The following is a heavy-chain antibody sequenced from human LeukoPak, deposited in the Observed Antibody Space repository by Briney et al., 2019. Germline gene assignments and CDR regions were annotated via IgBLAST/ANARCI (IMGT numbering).Heavy chain of an antibody. CDR2: IYYSGST. CDR1: GGSISSSRYY. D-gene: IGHD1-1*01. J-gene: IGHJ4*02. V-gene: IGHV4-39*01. Sequence: PETLSLTCTVSGGSISSSRYYWGWIRQPPGKGLECIGSIYYSGSTYYSPSLKSRVTISVDTSKNQFSLKLSSVTAADTAVYYCARLEGGPTFADFWGQGTLVTVSS. CDR3: ARLEGGPTFADF.